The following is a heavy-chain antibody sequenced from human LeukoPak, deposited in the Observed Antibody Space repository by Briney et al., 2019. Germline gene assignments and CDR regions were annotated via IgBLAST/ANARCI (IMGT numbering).Heavy chain of an antibody. CDR2: ISHSGST. J-gene: IGHJ6*02. Sequence: SETLSLTCTVSGGSISSSSYYWSWIRQPPGKGLEWIGEISHSGSTNYNPSLKSRVTISVDTSKNQFSLKLSSVTAADTAVYYCAKVLRGHYYYYYGMDVWGQGTTVTVSS. D-gene: IGHD2-15*01. CDR3: AKVLRGHYYYYYGMDV. V-gene: IGHV4-39*07. CDR1: GGSISSSSYY.